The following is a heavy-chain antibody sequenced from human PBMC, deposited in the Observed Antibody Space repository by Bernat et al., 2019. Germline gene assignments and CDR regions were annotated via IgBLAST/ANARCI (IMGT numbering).Heavy chain of an antibody. D-gene: IGHD3-10*01. Sequence: EVQLLESGGGLVEPGGSLRLSCTASGLKFDNAWMTWVRQAPGKGPEWIGLLKCAADGGSTEYSDPVRGRCTISKDYSEKTLYLQMNSLRIEDTGVYYCTTMIRGTFPHKNWGQGTHVTVSS. CDR2: LKCAADGGST. CDR3: TTMIRGTFPHKN. J-gene: IGHJ4*02. CDR1: GLKFDNAW. V-gene: IGHV3-15*01.